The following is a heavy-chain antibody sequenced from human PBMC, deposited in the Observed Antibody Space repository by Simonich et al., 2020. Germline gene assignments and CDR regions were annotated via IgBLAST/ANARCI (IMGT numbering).Heavy chain of an antibody. V-gene: IGHV3-48*03. J-gene: IGHJ3*02. Sequence: GPGLPGGSLRLSCAASGFTFSSYEMNWVRQAPGKGLEWVSYISSSGSTIYYADSVKGRFTISRDNAKNSLYLQMNSLRAEDTAVYYCAREKWLRFAFDIWGQGTMVTVSS. CDR2: ISSSGSTI. CDR1: GFTFSSYE. CDR3: AREKWLRFAFDI. D-gene: IGHD5-12*01.